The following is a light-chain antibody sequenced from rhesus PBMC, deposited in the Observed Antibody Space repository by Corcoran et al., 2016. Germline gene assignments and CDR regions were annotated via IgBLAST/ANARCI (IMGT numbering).Light chain of an antibody. V-gene: IGKV1-37*01. Sequence: DIQMTQSPSSLSASVGDTVTITCRASQGISSYLAWYQQKPGKAPKPLIYYASNLESGVPSRFRGSGSVTEFTLTISSLQPEDFATYYCQQYNSAPLTCGGGTKVEIK. J-gene: IGKJ4*01. CDR2: YAS. CDR1: QGISSY. CDR3: QQYNSAPLT.